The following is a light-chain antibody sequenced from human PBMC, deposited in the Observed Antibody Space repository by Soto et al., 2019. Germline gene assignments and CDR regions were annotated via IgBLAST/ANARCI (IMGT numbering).Light chain of an antibody. CDR1: SSDVGGYNY. J-gene: IGLJ2*01. Sequence: QSALTQPASVSGSPGQSITISCTGTSSDVGGYNYVSWYQQHPGKALKLMIYDVSNRPSGVSNRFSGSKSGNTASLTISGLQAEDEADYYCSSYTSSSTLLFGGGTKLTVL. CDR3: SSYTSSSTLL. V-gene: IGLV2-14*01. CDR2: DVS.